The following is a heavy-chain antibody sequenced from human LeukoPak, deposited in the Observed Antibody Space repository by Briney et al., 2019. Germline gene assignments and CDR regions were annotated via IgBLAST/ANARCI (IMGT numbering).Heavy chain of an antibody. V-gene: IGHV4-34*01. J-gene: IGHJ4*02. CDR1: GGSFSGYY. Sequence: SETLSLTCAVYGGSFSGYYWSWIRQPPGKGLEWIGEINHSGSTNYNPSLKSRVTISVDTSKNQFSLKLNSVTAADTAVYYCASRWYGFDYWGQGTLVTVSS. CDR3: ASRWYGFDY. CDR2: INHSGST. D-gene: IGHD6-13*01.